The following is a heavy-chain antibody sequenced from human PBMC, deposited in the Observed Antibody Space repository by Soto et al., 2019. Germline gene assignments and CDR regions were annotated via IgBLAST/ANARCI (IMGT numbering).Heavy chain of an antibody. J-gene: IGHJ4*02. CDR1: GYTFNRYG. V-gene: IGHV1-18*01. CDR2: ISAYNGNT. CDR3: AREGYYGSGSADY. D-gene: IGHD3-10*01. Sequence: QVRLVQSGAEVKKPGASVKVSCKASGYTFNRYGISWVRQAPGQGLEWMGWISAYNGNTNYAQKLQGRVTMTTDTSTRTGYMEMRSLRSDDTAVYYCAREGYYGSGSADYWGQGTLVTVSS.